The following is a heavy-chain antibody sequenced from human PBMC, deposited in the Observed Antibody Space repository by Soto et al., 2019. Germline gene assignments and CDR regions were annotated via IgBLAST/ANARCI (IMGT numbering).Heavy chain of an antibody. CDR3: AGMQYTSGIRFDP. CDR1: WDSYSISTYS. CDR2: IYQSGVT. V-gene: IGHV4-30-2*01. J-gene: IGHJ5*02. Sequence: TLALSLRTCWDSYSISTYSWSCVRQPPGKALQWIGFIYQSGVTSYNPSLASRVSISLDRSNNQCSLKLKSVTAAETAVYFCAGMQYTSGIRFDPWGTGTLVTVSS. D-gene: IGHD6-19*01.